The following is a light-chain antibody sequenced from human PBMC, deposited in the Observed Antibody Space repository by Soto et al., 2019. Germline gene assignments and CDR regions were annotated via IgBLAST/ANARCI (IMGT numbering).Light chain of an antibody. CDR3: QQYGRT. V-gene: IGKV3-20*01. CDR2: GES. J-gene: IGKJ1*01. CDR1: QSISSSY. Sequence: EIVLTQSPGTLSLSLGERATLSCRASQSISSSYLAWYQQKPGQAPRLLIYGESSRATGIPDRFSGSGSGTDFTLTISRLEPEDFAVYYCQQYGRTFGQGTKVEIK.